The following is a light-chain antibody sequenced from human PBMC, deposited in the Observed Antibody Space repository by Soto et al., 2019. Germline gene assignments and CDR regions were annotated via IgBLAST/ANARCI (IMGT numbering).Light chain of an antibody. J-gene: IGLJ1*01. CDR2: EVS. CDR1: SSDVGGYNY. CDR3: SSYTNINTRACV. V-gene: IGLV2-8*01. Sequence: QSALTQPPSASGSPGQSVTISCTGTSSDVGGYNYVSWYQQHPGKAPKLMIYEVSKRPSGVPDRFSGSKSGNTASLTVSGLQAEDEADYYCSSYTNINTRACVFGTGTKVTAL.